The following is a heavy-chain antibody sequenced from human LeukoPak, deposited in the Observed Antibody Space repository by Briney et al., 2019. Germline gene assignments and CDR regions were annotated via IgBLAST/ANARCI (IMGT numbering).Heavy chain of an antibody. D-gene: IGHD2-2*01. V-gene: IGHV3-7*01. Sequence: GGSLRLSCAASGFTVSSSYMTWVRQAPGKGLEWVANIQPDGSEKYYVGSVRGRFTISRDNVRNLLYLQMNSLRSEDTAVYYCASERPSSSWYDFWGQGILVTVSS. CDR3: ASERPSSSWYDF. J-gene: IGHJ5*01. CDR1: GFTVSSSY. CDR2: IQPDGSEK.